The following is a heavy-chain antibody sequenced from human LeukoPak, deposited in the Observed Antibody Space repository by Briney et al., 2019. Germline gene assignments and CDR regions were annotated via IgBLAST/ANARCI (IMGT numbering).Heavy chain of an antibody. CDR2: INSDGSST. CDR3: ARSMNSYAFDI. D-gene: IGHD2/OR15-2a*01. V-gene: IGHV3-74*01. CDR1: GFRFSYFW. Sequence: PGGSLRLSCEASGFRFSYFWMSWVRQAPGKGLVWVSRINSDGSSTSYTDSVKGRFTISRDNAKNTLYLQMNSLRAEDTAVYYCARSMNSYAFDIWGQGTMVTVSS. J-gene: IGHJ3*02.